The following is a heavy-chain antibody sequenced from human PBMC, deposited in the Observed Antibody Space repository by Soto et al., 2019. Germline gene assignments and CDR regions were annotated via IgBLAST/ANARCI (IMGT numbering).Heavy chain of an antibody. CDR2: ISYDGSDK. CDR3: AKEGFDAFDI. Sequence: PGGSLRLSCAASVFTYSDFALHWVRQAPGKGLEWVAFISYDGSDKYYTDSVKGRFAISRDNSKDTLYLQMNSLRPEDTAVYYCAKEGFDAFDIWGQGTMVTVSS. V-gene: IGHV3-30*09. CDR1: VFTYSDFA. J-gene: IGHJ3*02.